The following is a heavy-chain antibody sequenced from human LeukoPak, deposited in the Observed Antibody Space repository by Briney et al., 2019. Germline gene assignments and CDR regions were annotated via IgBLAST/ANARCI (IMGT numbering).Heavy chain of an antibody. CDR3: AREASGGYFDY. J-gene: IGHJ4*02. CDR1: GYTFNSYY. Sequence: ASVMDSCKASGYTFNSYYMHWVRQAPGQGLEWVGLISPTGDSTNYAQTFRGRVTMTRDTSTNTVYMDLSSLRSEDTAVYYCAREASGGYFDYWGEGTLVSVSS. D-gene: IGHD4-23*01. V-gene: IGHV1-46*02. CDR2: ISPTGDST.